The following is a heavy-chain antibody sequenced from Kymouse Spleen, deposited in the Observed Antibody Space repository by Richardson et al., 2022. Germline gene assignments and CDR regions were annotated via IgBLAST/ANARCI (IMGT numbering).Heavy chain of an antibody. CDR3: AKDRIAARRYYYYGMDV. J-gene: IGHJ6*02. D-gene: IGHD6-6*01. CDR2: ISWNSGSI. V-gene: IGHV3-9*01. CDR1: GFTFDDYA. Sequence: EVQLVESGGGLVQPGRSLRLSCAASGFTFDDYAMHWVRQAPGKGLEWVSGISWNSGSIGYADSVKGRFTISRDNAKNSLYLQMNSLRAEDTALYYCAKDRIAARRYYYYGMDVWGQGTTVTVSS.